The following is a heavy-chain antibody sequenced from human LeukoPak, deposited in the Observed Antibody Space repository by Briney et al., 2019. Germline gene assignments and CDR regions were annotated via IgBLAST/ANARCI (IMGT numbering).Heavy chain of an antibody. CDR1: GFTFSSYG. CDR3: AKDVRPGVH. D-gene: IGHD3-10*02. CDR2: ISGSGGST. J-gene: IGHJ4*02. Sequence: PGGSLRLSCGASGFTFSSYGMTWVRQAPGKGLEWVSAISGSGGSTYYADSVKGRFTISRDNSKNTLYLQMNSLRAEDTAVYYCAKDVRPGVHWGQGTLVTVSS. V-gene: IGHV3-23*01.